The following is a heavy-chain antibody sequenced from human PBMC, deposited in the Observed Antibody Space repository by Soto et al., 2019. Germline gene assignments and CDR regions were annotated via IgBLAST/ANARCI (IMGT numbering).Heavy chain of an antibody. V-gene: IGHV4-34*01. D-gene: IGHD3-10*01. CDR2: INHSGST. CDR3: ARESAGSGKNNWFDP. Sequence: SETLSLTFPLYAGSFTASSWPWIRQPPGTGLEWIGEINHSGSTNYNPSLKSRVTISVDTSKNQFSLKLTSVTAADTAVYYCARESAGSGKNNWFDPWGQG. J-gene: IGHJ5*02. CDR1: AGSFTASS.